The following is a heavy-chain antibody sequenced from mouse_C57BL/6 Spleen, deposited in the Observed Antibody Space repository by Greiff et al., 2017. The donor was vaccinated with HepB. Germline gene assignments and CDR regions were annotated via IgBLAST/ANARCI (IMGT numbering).Heavy chain of an antibody. CDR3: AREYGYDAMDY. D-gene: IGHD2-10*02. Sequence: EVKLVESGGGLVKPGGSLKLSCAASGFTFSSYAMSWVRQTPEKRLEWVATISDGGSYTYYPDNVKGRFTISRDNAKNNLYLQMSHLKSEDTAMYYCAREYGYDAMDYWGQGTSVTVSS. V-gene: IGHV5-4*01. CDR2: ISDGGSYT. CDR1: GFTFSSYA. J-gene: IGHJ4*01.